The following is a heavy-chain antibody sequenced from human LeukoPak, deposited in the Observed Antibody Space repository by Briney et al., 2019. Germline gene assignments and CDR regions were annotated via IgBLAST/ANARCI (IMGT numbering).Heavy chain of an antibody. J-gene: IGHJ4*02. Sequence: GGSLRLSCAASGFTFSDYSMNWVRQAPGKGLEWVANIKQDGSEKYYVDSVKGRFTISRDNAKNSLYLQMNSLRAEDTAVYYCAREGNWNYRRYFDYWGRGTLVTVSS. V-gene: IGHV3-7*01. CDR1: GFTFSDYS. CDR3: AREGNWNYRRYFDY. D-gene: IGHD1-7*01. CDR2: IKQDGSEK.